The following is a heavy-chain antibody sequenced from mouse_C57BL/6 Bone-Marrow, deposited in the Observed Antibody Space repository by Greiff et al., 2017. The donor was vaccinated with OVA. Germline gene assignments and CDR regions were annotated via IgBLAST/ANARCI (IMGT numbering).Heavy chain of an antibody. CDR2: INPNYGTT. CDR1: GYSFTDYN. V-gene: IGHV1-39*01. Sequence: EVQLQQSGPELVKPGASVKISCRASGYSFTDYNMNWVKQSNGKSLEWIGVINPNYGTTSYNQKFKGKATLTVDQSSSTAYMQLNSLTSEDSAVYYCARGIYYDYVDYFDYWGQGTTLTVSS. D-gene: IGHD2-4*01. CDR3: ARGIYYDYVDYFDY. J-gene: IGHJ2*01.